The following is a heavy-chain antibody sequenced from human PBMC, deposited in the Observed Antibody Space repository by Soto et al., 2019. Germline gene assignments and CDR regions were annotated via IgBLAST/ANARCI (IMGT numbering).Heavy chain of an antibody. CDR2: IYPGDSDI. D-gene: IGHD3-9*01. J-gene: IGHJ4*02. CDR1: EYTITYYW. V-gene: IGHV5-51*01. CDR3: ARHVYYDVLKKNY. Sequence: LGESMKISYKVAEYTITYYWIGWVRQKPGKGLEWMGNIYPGDSDIRYSPSFQGQVTISADTSISTAYLEWSSLKASDTAIYYCARHVYYDVLKKNYWGQGTLVTVSS.